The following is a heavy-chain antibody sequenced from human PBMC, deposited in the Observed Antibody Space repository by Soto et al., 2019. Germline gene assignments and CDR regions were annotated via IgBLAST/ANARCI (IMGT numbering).Heavy chain of an antibody. V-gene: IGHV3-15*01. CDR2: IKSKTDGGTT. J-gene: IGHJ4*02. D-gene: IGHD3-22*01. Sequence: LRLSCAASGFTFSNAWMSWVRQAPGKGLEWVGRIKSKTDGGTTDYAAPVKGRFTISRDDSKNTLYLQMNSLKTEDTAVYYCTTAYYYDSSGYAFDYWGQGTLVTVSS. CDR1: GFTFSNAW. CDR3: TTAYYYDSSGYAFDY.